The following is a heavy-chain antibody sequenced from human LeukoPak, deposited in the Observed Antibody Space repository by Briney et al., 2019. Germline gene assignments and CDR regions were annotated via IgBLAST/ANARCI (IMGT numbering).Heavy chain of an antibody. CDR2: ISTGSSTI. D-gene: IGHD6-13*01. V-gene: IGHV3-48*01. CDR1: GFPFSSYS. J-gene: IGHJ5*02. Sequence: GGSLRLSCAASGFPFSSYSMNWVRQAPGKGLQWVSYISTGSSTIYYADSVKGRFTISRDNSKNTLYLQMNSLRAEDTAVYYCAKALYSSSWYGWFDPWGQGTLVTVSS. CDR3: AKALYSSSWYGWFDP.